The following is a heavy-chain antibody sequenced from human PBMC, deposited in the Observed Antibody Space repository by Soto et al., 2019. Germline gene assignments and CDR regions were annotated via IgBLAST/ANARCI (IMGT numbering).Heavy chain of an antibody. V-gene: IGHV3-66*01. D-gene: IGHD2-2*01. CDR2: IDSGRGA. J-gene: IGHJ6*02. CDR3: AVGGYCSSTSSSPGWYCGIDV. CDR1: GFTVSSNY. Sequence: GGSLRLSCAASGFTVSSNYMSWVGQAPGKGREWVSVIDSGRGAYYAGSVKCRFTMSRDNSKNTLYLQMNSLRDEDTAVYYFAVGGYCSSTSSSPGWYCGIDVWGQGTTVTVSS.